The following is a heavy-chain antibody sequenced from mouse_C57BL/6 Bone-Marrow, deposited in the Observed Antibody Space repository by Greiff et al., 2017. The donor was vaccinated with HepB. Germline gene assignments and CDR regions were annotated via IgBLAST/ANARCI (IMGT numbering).Heavy chain of an antibody. CDR2: INPGSGGT. J-gene: IGHJ4*01. CDR3: ARWSYGSSSLYYAMDY. CDR1: GYAFTNYL. V-gene: IGHV1-54*01. D-gene: IGHD1-1*01. Sequence: QVQLQQSGAELVRPGPSVKVSCKASGYAFTNYLIEWVKQRPGQGLEWIGVINPGSGGTNYNEKFKGKATLTADESSSTAYMQLSSLTSEDSAVYFCARWSYGSSSLYYAMDYWGQGTSVTVSS.